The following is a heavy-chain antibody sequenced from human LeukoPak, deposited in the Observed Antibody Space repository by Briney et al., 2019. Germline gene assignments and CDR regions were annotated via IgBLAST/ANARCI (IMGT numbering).Heavy chain of an antibody. CDR3: ARVGYCSGGSCPYYFDL. CDR2: INPNGGGT. Sequence: ASVKVSCKASGYTFTGYYMHWVRQAPGQGLEWMGWINPNGGGTNYAHKFQGRVTMTRDTSISTAYMELSSLRSDDTAVYYCARVGYCSGGSCPYYFDLWSEGNLVTVSS. CDR1: GYTFTGYY. D-gene: IGHD2-15*01. V-gene: IGHV1-2*02. J-gene: IGHJ4*02.